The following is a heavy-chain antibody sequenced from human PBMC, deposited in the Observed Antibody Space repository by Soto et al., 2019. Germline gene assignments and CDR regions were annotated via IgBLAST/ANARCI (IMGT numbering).Heavy chain of an antibody. Sequence: GASVKLSCKASGYTFTSYDINWVRQATGQGLEWMGIIRPSGGSTTYAQKFQGRVTMTRDTSTSTVYMELSSLRSEDTAVYYCAGDIPYCGGVCHDAFDIWGQGTMVTVSS. CDR2: IRPSGGST. CDR3: AGDIPYCGGVCHDAFDI. V-gene: IGHV1-46*01. J-gene: IGHJ3*02. CDR1: GYTFTSYD. D-gene: IGHD2-21*02.